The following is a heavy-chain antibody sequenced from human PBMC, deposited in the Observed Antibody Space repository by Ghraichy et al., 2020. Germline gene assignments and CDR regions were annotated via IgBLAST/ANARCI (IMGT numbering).Heavy chain of an antibody. Sequence: SVKVSCKASGGTFSSYTISWVRQAPGQGLEWMGRIIPILGIANYAQKFQGRVTITADKSTSTAYMELSSLRSEDTAVYYCASLVVPAATAGRFDPWGQGTLVTVSS. V-gene: IGHV1-69*02. CDR2: IIPILGIA. D-gene: IGHD2-2*01. CDR1: GGTFSSYT. J-gene: IGHJ5*02. CDR3: ASLVVPAATAGRFDP.